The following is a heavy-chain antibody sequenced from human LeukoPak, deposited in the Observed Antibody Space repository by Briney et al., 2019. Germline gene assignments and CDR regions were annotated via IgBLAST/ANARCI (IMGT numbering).Heavy chain of an antibody. Sequence: GGSLRLSCAASGFTFSSYSMNWVRQALGKGLEWVSYISSSSTIYYADSVKGRFTISRDNAKNSLYLQMNSLRAEDTAVYYCARDTKPAMAFDIWGQGTMVTVSS. CDR1: GFTFSSYS. J-gene: IGHJ3*02. D-gene: IGHD2-2*01. CDR2: ISSSSTI. V-gene: IGHV3-48*01. CDR3: ARDTKPAMAFDI.